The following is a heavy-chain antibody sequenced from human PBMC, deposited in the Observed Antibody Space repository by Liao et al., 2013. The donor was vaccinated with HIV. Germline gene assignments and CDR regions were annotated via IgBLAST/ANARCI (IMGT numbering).Heavy chain of an antibody. CDR1: GGSFSGYY. CDR2: VNHSGSI. V-gene: IGHV4-34*01. D-gene: IGHD4-23*01. CDR3: ARNVPDDYGGTGIDY. Sequence: QVQLQQWGAGLLKPSETLSLTCAVYGGSFSGYYWSWIRQPPREGAWSGLGKVNHSGSINYNPSLKSRVSISIDASKNQFSLKLSSVTAADTAVYYCARNVPDDYGGTGIDYWGQGSPGHRLL. J-gene: IGHJ4*02.